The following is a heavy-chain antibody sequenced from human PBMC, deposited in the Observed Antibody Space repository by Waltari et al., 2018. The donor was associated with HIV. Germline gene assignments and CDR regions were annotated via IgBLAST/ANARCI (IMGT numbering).Heavy chain of an antibody. CDR1: GHTFTGYY. V-gene: IGHV1-2*06. CDR2: INPNSGGT. Sequence: QVRLVQSGAEVRKPGASVKVSCKASGHTFTGYYIHWVRQAPGQGLEWMGRINPNSGGTNYAQKFQGRVTMTTDTSISTAYMDLSRLTSDDTALYYCAREVPVQLEFDSWGQGTLVTVSS. D-gene: IGHD1-1*01. J-gene: IGHJ4*02. CDR3: AREVPVQLEFDS.